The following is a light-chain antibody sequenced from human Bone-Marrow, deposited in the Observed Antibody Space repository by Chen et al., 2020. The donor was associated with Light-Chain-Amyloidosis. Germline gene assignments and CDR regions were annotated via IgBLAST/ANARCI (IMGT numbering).Light chain of an antibody. J-gene: IGKJ4*01. CDR1: QTISSNY. V-gene: IGKV3-20*01. CDR2: GSS. Sequence: ELVLTQSPGTLSLSPGEGANLYCRASQTISSNYLTWDQQKFGQAPTLLIYGSSSRATGIPDRFTGSGSGTDFTLTINRLEPEDFAMYYCQQYGTSPLTFGGGTKVEIK. CDR3: QQYGTSPLT.